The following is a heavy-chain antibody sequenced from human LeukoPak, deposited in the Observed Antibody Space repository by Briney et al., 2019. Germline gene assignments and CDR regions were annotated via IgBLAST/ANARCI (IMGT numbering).Heavy chain of an antibody. V-gene: IGHV4-34*01. CDR1: GGPFSGHY. J-gene: IGHJ5*02. CDR2: INHSGST. D-gene: IGHD3-16*01. Sequence: PSETLSLTCSVYGGPFSGHYWSWIRQPPGKGLEWIGEINHSGSTNYDASLKSRVAISVDTSKNQFSLRLRSVTAADTAVYYCTRGPLWVKERLFDPWGQGTQVTVSS. CDR3: TRGPLWVKERLFDP.